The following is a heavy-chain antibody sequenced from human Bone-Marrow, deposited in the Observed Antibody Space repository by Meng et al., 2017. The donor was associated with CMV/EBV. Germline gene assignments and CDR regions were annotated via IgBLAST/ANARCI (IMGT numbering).Heavy chain of an antibody. D-gene: IGHD2-2*01. Sequence: GESLKISWAASGFTFSSYSMNWVRQAPGKGLEWVSSISSSSRNIYYADSVKGRFTISRDNAQNSLYLQMNSLRPEDTAVYFCARARGYCSITTCSNSYFDNWGQGTLVTVSS. CDR2: ISSSSRNI. CDR3: ARARGYCSITTCSNSYFDN. CDR1: GFTFSSYS. V-gene: IGHV3-21*01. J-gene: IGHJ4*02.